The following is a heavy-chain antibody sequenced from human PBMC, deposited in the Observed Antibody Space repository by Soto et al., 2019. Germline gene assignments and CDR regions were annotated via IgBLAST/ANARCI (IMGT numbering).Heavy chain of an antibody. D-gene: IGHD4-17*01. Sequence: SETLSLTCTVSGASISNYYWGWIRQPPGKGLEYIGYIYYIGITNYNPSLKSRVTISVDTSKNQFSLKLSSVTAADTAVYYCARDTYYGPSTYYFDYWGQGTLVTVSS. CDR2: IYYIGIT. CDR1: GASISNYY. V-gene: IGHV4-59*12. J-gene: IGHJ4*02. CDR3: ARDTYYGPSTYYFDY.